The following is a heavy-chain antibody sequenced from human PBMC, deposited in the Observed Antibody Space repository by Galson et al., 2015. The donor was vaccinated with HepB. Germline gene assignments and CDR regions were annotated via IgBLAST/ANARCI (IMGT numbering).Heavy chain of an antibody. CDR1: GFSFSSYA. J-gene: IGHJ4*02. CDR3: AKRKLGSGNWYFDH. D-gene: IGHD3-10*01. CDR2: ISGSGGSA. Sequence: SLRLSCAASGFSFSSYAMNWVRQAPGKGLEWVSAISGSGGSAHYADSVKGRFTISRDNSKHTLYLQMNSLRAEDTAVYYCAKRKLGSGNWYFDHWGQGTLVTVSS. V-gene: IGHV3-23*01.